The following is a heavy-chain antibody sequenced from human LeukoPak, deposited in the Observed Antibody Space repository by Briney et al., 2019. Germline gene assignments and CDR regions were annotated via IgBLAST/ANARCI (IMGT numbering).Heavy chain of an antibody. CDR1: GFTFDDYA. J-gene: IGHJ4*02. V-gene: IGHV3-9*01. Sequence: GRSLRLSCAASGFTFDDYAMHWVRQAPGKGLEWVSGISWNSGSIGYADSVKGRSTISRDNAKNSLYLQMNSLRAGDTALYYCAKAYCSGGSYYSDSVFFDYWGQGTLVTVSS. CDR3: AKAYCSGGSYYSDSVFFDY. CDR2: ISWNSGSI. D-gene: IGHD2-15*01.